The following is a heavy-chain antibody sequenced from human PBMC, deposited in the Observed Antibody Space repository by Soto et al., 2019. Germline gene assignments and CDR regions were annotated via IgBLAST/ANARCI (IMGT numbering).Heavy chain of an antibody. D-gene: IGHD2-2*01. V-gene: IGHV3-21*01. J-gene: IGHJ4*02. Sequence: EVQLVESGGGLVKPGGSLRLSCAASGFTFSSYGMHWVRQAPGKGLEWVTSISSSGNYMYYADSVKGRVTISRDNAKNSQYMLMNRLSAEDTAVNYCARVCSSTSCYGGHFDYWGQGTLVTVSS. CDR2: ISSSGNYM. CDR3: ARVCSSTSCYGGHFDY. CDR1: GFTFSSYG.